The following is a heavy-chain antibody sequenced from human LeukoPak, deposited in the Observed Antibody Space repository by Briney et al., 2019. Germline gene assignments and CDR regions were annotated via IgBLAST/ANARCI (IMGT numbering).Heavy chain of an antibody. CDR2: ISGSGGST. CDR1: GFTFSSYA. D-gene: IGHD6-13*01. V-gene: IGHV3-23*01. Sequence: GGSLRLSCAASGFTFSSYAMSWVRQAPGKGLEWVSAISGSGGSTYYADSVKGRFTISRDNSKNTLYLQMTRLRAEDTAVYYCAKDRRGEQQPLYYFDSSGQGALVTVSS. CDR3: AKDRRGEQQPLYYFDS. J-gene: IGHJ4*02.